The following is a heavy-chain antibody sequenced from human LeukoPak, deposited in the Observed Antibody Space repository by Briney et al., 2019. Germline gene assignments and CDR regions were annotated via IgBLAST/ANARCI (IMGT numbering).Heavy chain of an antibody. CDR2: ISGSGGDT. CDR1: GFTFSNFP. J-gene: IGHJ6*02. D-gene: IGHD2-15*01. Sequence: PGGSLRLSRAASGFTFSNFPMIWVRQGPGKGLEGVSSISGSGGDTYYADSVKGRFTISRDNSKNTLSLQMNSLRADDTAVYYCAKVLSSTPSYWYGMDVWGQGTAVSVSS. V-gene: IGHV3-23*01. CDR3: AKVLSSTPSYWYGMDV.